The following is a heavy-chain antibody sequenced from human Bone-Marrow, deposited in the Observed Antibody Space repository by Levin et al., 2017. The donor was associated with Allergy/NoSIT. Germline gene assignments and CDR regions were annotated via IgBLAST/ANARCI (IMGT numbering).Heavy chain of an antibody. Sequence: GESLKISCKGSGYSFTSYWISWVRQMPGKGLEWMGRIDPSDSYTNYSPSFQGHVTISADKSISTAYLQWSSLKASDTAMYYCARHWGGDFWSGYYTYYDYYMDVWGKGTTVTVSS. CDR3: ARHWGGDFWSGYYTYYDYYMDV. CDR1: GYSFTSYW. D-gene: IGHD3-3*01. J-gene: IGHJ6*03. V-gene: IGHV5-10-1*01. CDR2: IDPSDSYT.